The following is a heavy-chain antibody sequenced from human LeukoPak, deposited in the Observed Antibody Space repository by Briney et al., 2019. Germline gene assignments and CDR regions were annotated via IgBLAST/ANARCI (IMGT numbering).Heavy chain of an antibody. CDR2: IYYSGST. D-gene: IGHD3-10*01. V-gene: IGHV4-39*01. CDR1: GGSISSSSYY. J-gene: IGHJ4*02. Sequence: SETLSLTCTVSGGSISSSSYYWGWIRQPPGKGLEWIGSIYYSGSTNYNPSLKSRVTISVDTSKNQFSLKLSSVTAADTAVYYCARHGSTAHNKFDYWGQGTLVTVSS. CDR3: ARHGSTAHNKFDY.